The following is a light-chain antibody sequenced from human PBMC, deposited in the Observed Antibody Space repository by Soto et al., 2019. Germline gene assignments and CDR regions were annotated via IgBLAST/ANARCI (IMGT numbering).Light chain of an antibody. CDR2: VAS. Sequence: EIVMTQSPATLSVSPGERATLSCRASQSVSSNLAWYQQKPGQAPRLLIYVASIRATGIPARFSGSGSGTEFTLTISSLQSEDFAVYYCQQSNNWPPLTFGGGTKVEIK. CDR1: QSVSSN. CDR3: QQSNNWPPLT. V-gene: IGKV3D-15*01. J-gene: IGKJ4*01.